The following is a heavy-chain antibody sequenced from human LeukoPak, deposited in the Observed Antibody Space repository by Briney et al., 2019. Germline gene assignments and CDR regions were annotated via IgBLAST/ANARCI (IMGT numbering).Heavy chain of an antibody. CDR1: GFTFSSYG. Sequence: GRSLRLSCAASGFTFSSYGMHWVRQAPGKGLEWVAVILYDGSNKYYADSVKGRFTISRCNYKNTLYLQMNSLRAEDTAVYYCAKDKSSSSSLDYWGQGTLVTVSS. CDR3: AKDKSSSSSLDY. D-gene: IGHD6-6*01. CDR2: ILYDGSNK. J-gene: IGHJ4*02. V-gene: IGHV3-33*06.